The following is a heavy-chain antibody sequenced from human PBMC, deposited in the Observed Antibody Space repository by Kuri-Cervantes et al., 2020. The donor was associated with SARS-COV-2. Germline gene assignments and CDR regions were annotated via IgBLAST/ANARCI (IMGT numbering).Heavy chain of an antibody. D-gene: IGHD6-6*01. V-gene: IGHV5-10-1*01. Sequence: KVSCKGSGYSFTSYWISWVRQMPGKGLEWMGRIDPSDSYTNYSPSLQGHVTISADKSISTAYLQWSSLKASDTAMYYCARGVAARPNYYYYGMDVWGQGTTVTVSS. CDR3: ARGVAARPNYYYYGMDV. CDR2: IDPSDSYT. J-gene: IGHJ6*02. CDR1: GYSFTSYW.